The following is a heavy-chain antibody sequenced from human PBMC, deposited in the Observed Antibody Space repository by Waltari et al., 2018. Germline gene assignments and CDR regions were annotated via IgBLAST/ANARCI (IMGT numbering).Heavy chain of an antibody. J-gene: IGHJ5*02. D-gene: IGHD3-10*01. V-gene: IGHV4-39*01. CDR1: GGSISSSSYY. CDR2: IYYSGST. Sequence: QLQLQESGPGLVKPSETLSLTCTVSGGSISSSSYYWGWIRQPPGKGLEWIGSIYYSGSTYYNPSLKSRVTISVDTSKNQFSLKLSSVTAADTAVYYCVMVQGETLLFDPWGQGTLVTVSS. CDR3: VMVQGETLLFDP.